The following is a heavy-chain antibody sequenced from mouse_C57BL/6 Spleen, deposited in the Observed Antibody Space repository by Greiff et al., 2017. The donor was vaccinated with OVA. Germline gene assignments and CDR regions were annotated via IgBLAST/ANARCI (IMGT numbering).Heavy chain of an antibody. CDR1: GFTFSDYG. J-gene: IGHJ3*01. D-gene: IGHD1-1*01. V-gene: IGHV5-17*01. CDR3: ARRYYGSSYEGFAY. CDR2: ISSGSSTI. Sequence: DVQLVESGGGLVKPGGSLKLSCAASGFTFSDYGMHWVRQAPEKGLEWVAYISSGSSTIYYADTVKGRFTISRDNAKNTLFLQMTSLRSEDTAMYYCARRYYGSSYEGFAYWGQGTLVTVSA.